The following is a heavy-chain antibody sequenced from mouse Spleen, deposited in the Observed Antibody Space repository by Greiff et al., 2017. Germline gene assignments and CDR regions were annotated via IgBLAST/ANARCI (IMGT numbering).Heavy chain of an antibody. CDR2: ILPGSGST. CDR3: AREGDYYGSRTFAY. V-gene: IGHV1-9*01. Sequence: VQLQQSGAELMKPGASVKISCKATGYTFSSYWIEWVKQRPGHGLEWIGEILPGSGSTNYNEKFKGKATFTADTSSNTAYMQLSSLTSEDSAVYYCAREGDYYGSRTFAYWGQGTLVTVSA. CDR1: GYTFSSYW. D-gene: IGHD1-1*01. J-gene: IGHJ3*01.